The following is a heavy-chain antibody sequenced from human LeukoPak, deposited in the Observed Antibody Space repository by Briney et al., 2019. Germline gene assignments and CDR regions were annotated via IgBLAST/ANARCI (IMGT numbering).Heavy chain of an antibody. CDR1: GYTFTGYY. J-gene: IGHJ6*02. V-gene: IGHV1-2*02. D-gene: IGHD3-10*01. CDR2: INSNSGDT. Sequence: GASVKVSCKASGYTFTGYYVHWVRQAPGQGPEWMLWINSNSGDTNYAQNFQGRVTMTRDASISTAYMEVSRLRSDDTAVYYCGRDKWFGSRFDYFGLDVWGQGTTVTVSS. CDR3: GRDKWFGSRFDYFGLDV.